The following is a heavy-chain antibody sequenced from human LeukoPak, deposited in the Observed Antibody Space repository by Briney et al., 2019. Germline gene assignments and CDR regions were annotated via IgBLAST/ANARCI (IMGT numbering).Heavy chain of an antibody. CDR1: GFTFSTYA. Sequence: PGTSLRLSCVASGFTFSTYAIHWVRQAPGKGLEWVAVVSKDGNTKYYADPVKGRFTISRDNSKNTVYLQMISLRTEDTSVYYCARGIQPPKYYGSGSDTFDIWGQGTMVTVSS. J-gene: IGHJ3*02. V-gene: IGHV3-30*04. D-gene: IGHD3-10*01. CDR3: ARGIQPPKYYGSGSDTFDI. CDR2: VSKDGNTK.